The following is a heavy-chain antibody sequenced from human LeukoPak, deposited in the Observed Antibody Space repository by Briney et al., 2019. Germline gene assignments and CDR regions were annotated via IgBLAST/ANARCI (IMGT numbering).Heavy chain of an antibody. Sequence: GASVKVSCKTSGGTFLSHTFRWVRQAPGKGLEWMGKITPVIETANYAHTFQGRGSIYADKSTTTVYMDLSGLRPDDTAAYYCARVNLRGSNYNWFDPWGQGTRVTVSS. V-gene: IGHV1-69*08. CDR2: ITPVIETA. CDR3: ARVNLRGSNYNWFDP. J-gene: IGHJ5*02. CDR1: GGTFLSHT. D-gene: IGHD3-10*01.